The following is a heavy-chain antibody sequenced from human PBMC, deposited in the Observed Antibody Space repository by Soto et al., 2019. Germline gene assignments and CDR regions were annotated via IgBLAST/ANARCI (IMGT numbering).Heavy chain of an antibody. CDR3: ARARFGKSSSSYYYYGMDV. CDR2: INPNSGGT. V-gene: IGHV1-2*04. Sequence: VASVKVSCKASGYTFTGYYMHWVRQAPGQGLEWMGWINPNSGGTNYAQKFQGWVTMTRDTSISTAYMELSRLRSDDTAVYYCARARFGKSSSSYYYYGMDVWGQGTTVTVSS. CDR1: GYTFTGYY. D-gene: IGHD6-6*01. J-gene: IGHJ6*02.